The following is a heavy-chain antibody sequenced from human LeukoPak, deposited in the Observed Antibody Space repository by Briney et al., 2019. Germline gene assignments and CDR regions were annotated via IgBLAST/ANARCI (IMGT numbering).Heavy chain of an antibody. CDR3: ARGTEATVTYFDY. Sequence: GASVKVSCKASGYTFTGYYMHWVRQAPGQGLEWMGRIIPILGIANYAQKFQGRVTITADKSTSTAYMELSSLRSEDTAVYYCARGTEATVTYFDYWGQGTLVTVSS. CDR2: IIPILGIA. D-gene: IGHD4-11*01. J-gene: IGHJ4*02. CDR1: GYTFTGYY. V-gene: IGHV1-69*04.